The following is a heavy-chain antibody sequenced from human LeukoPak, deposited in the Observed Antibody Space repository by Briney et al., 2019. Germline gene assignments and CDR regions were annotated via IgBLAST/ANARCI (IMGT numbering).Heavy chain of an antibody. CDR2: ISAYNGNT. D-gene: IGHD5-18*01. J-gene: IGHJ6*03. CDR1: GYTFTSYG. V-gene: IGHV1-18*01. Sequence: ASVTVSCKASGYTFTSYGISWVRQAPGQGLEGMGWISAYNGNTGYAQKFQGRVTMTRNTSKSTAYMELSSLRSEDTAVYYCARWEKGYSYGYLYYYYMDVWGKGTTVTVSS. CDR3: ARWEKGYSYGYLYYYYMDV.